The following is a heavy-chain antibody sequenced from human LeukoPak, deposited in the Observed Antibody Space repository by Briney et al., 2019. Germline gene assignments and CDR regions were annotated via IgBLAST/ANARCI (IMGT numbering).Heavy chain of an antibody. V-gene: IGHV3-23*01. J-gene: IGHJ4*02. CDR3: ARETSAGYSSSWYAFDY. CDR1: GFTFSSYA. Sequence: GGSLRLSCAASGFTFSSYAMSWVRQAPGKGLEWVSAISGSGGSTYYADSVKGRFTISRDNSKNTLYLQMNSLRAEDTAVYYCARETSAGYSSSWYAFDYWGQGTLVTVSS. D-gene: IGHD6-13*01. CDR2: ISGSGGST.